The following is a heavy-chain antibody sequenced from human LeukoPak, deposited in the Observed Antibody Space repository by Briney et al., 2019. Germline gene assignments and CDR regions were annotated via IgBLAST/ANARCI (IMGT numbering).Heavy chain of an antibody. CDR2: IYYSGTT. D-gene: IGHD3-22*01. CDR1: GGSISSSSDY. CDR3: ARELTYYYDSSGYYAY. J-gene: IGHJ4*02. Sequence: SETLSLTCTVSGGSISSSSDYWGWIRQPPGKGLEWIGSIYYSGTTYYHPSLKSRLTISVDTSKNQFSLKLSFVTAADTAVYYCARELTYYYDSSGYYAYWGQGTLVTVSS. V-gene: IGHV4-39*07.